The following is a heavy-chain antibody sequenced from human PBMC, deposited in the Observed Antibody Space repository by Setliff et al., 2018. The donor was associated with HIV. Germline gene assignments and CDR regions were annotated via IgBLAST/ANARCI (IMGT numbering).Heavy chain of an antibody. CDR2: VNGSGNT. CDR1: GGSISSTSYY. CDR3: ARHHGVY. J-gene: IGHJ4*02. D-gene: IGHD3-16*01. Sequence: SETLSLTCIVSGGSISSTSYYWGWIRQPPGRGLKWIGSVNGSGNTFYNPSLKNRVTIYVDTAKNQFSLKLTSVTAADTAVYYCARHHGVYWGQGMLVTVSS. V-gene: IGHV4-39*01.